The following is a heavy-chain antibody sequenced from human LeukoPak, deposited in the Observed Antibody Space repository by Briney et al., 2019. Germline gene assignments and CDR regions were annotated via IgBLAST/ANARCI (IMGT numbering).Heavy chain of an antibody. J-gene: IGHJ4*02. CDR2: IYYSGSI. D-gene: IGHD1-26*01. CDR3: ASTTAGAGPISYFDY. Sequence: SETLSLTCIVSGGSITSSSYYWGWIRQPPGKGLEWIGSIYYSGSIYYNPSLKSRVTISVDTSKNQFSLKLSSVTAADTAVYYCASTTAGAGPISYFDYWGQGTLVTVSS. CDR1: GGSITSSSYY. V-gene: IGHV4-39*07.